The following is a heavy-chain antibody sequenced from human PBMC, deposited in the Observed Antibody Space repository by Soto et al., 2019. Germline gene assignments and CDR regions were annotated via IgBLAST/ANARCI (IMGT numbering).Heavy chain of an antibody. CDR3: ARDPTYYDFWSGPDY. CDR1: GFTFDDYA. J-gene: IGHJ4*02. D-gene: IGHD3-3*01. CDR2: ISWNSGSI. V-gene: IGHV3-9*01. Sequence: EVQLVESGGGLVQPGRSLRLSCAASGFTFDDYAMHWVRQAPGKGLEWVSGISWNSGSIGYADSVKGRFTISRDNAKNSLYLQMNSLRAEDTAVYYCARDPTYYDFWSGPDYWGQGTLVTVSS.